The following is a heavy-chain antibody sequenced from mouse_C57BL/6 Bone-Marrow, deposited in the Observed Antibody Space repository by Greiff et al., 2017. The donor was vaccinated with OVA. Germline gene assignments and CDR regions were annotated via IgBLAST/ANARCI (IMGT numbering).Heavy chain of an antibody. V-gene: IGHV1-81*01. Sequence: QVTLKVSGAELARPGASVKLSCKASGYTFTSYGISWVKQRTGQGLEWIGEIYPRSGNTYYNEKFKGKATLTADKSSSTAYMELRSLTSEGSAVYFCGAHYYGGSYYWGQGTLGTVSA. CDR3: GAHYYGGSYY. CDR1: GYTFTSYG. J-gene: IGHJ3*01. D-gene: IGHD1-1*01. CDR2: IYPRSGNT.